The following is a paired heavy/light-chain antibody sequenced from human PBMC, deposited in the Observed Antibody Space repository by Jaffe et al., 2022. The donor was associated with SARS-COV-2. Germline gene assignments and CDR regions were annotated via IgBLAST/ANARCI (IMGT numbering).Heavy chain of an antibody. CDR1: GFTFPTYG. J-gene: IGHJ5*02. D-gene: IGHD2-21*02. CDR2: INTYNGNT. Sequence: QIQLVQSGPEVKKPGASVRVSCKASGFTFPTYGISWVRQAPGQGLEWMGWINTYNGNTNYAQELQGRVTMTTDTSTSTAYMELRGLRSDDTAVYYCARHPAVVVTDIYNWFDPWGQGTLVTVSS. CDR3: ARHPAVVVTDIYNWFDP. V-gene: IGHV1-18*01.
Light chain of an antibody. Sequence: SYVLTQPPSVSVAPGETARITCGGNNIGSRSVNWYQQKPGQAPVLVISYIADRPSGIPDRFSGSNSGNTATLTISRVEAGDEADYYCQVWDRRNDHQIFGGGTKLTVL. J-gene: IGLJ2*01. CDR3: QVWDRRNDHQI. V-gene: IGLV3-21*01. CDR2: YIA. CDR1: NIGSRS.